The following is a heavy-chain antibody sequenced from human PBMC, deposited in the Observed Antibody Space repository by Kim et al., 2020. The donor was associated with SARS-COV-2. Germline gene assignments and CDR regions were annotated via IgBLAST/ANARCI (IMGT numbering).Heavy chain of an antibody. J-gene: IGHJ4*02. D-gene: IGHD2-15*01. Sequence: SLKGRVTISVDKSKNQFALKLSSVTAADTAVYYCASIYCSGGSCYLLPDYWGQGTLVTVSS. V-gene: IGHV4-61*05. CDR3: ASIYCSGGSCYLLPDY.